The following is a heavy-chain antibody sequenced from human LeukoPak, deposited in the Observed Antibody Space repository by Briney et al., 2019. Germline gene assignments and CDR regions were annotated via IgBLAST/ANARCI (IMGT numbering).Heavy chain of an antibody. Sequence: PGGSLRLSCAASGFTFSRYWMTWVRQAPGKGLEWVANIKEDGTKTYYVDSVKGRFTISRDNAQNSLCLQMNSLTPEDTAVYFCARGEAFCDYWGQGALVTVSS. CDR2: IKEDGTKT. V-gene: IGHV3-7*05. CDR1: GFTFSRYW. CDR3: ARGEAFCDY. J-gene: IGHJ4*02.